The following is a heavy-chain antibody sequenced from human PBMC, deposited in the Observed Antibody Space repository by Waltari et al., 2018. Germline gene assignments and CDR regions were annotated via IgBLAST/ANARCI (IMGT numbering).Heavy chain of an antibody. D-gene: IGHD3-10*01. Sequence: QVQLQESGPGLVKPSQTLSLTCTVSGCSVSSGGYSWSWIRQPPGKGLEWIGYIYYSGSTYYNPSLKSRVTISVDTSKNQFSLKLSSVTAADTAVYYCARGQGMDAFDIWGQGTMVTVSS. J-gene: IGHJ3*02. CDR2: IYYSGST. CDR1: GCSVSSGGYS. V-gene: IGHV4-30-4*07. CDR3: ARGQGMDAFDI.